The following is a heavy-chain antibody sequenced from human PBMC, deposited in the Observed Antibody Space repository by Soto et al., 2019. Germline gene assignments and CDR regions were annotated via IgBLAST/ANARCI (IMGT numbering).Heavy chain of an antibody. CDR2: INNSGST. CDR3: ARGWGRMFDC. Sequence: QVQLQQWGAGLLKPSETLSLTCAVYGGSFSGYYWSWIRQPPGKGLEWMGEINNSGSTNYNPSLKSRVTISVETSKNQFSLKRSSVTAAATAVYYCARGWGRMFDCWRQGTLVTVSS. V-gene: IGHV4-34*01. CDR1: GGSFSGYY. D-gene: IGHD7-27*01. J-gene: IGHJ4*02.